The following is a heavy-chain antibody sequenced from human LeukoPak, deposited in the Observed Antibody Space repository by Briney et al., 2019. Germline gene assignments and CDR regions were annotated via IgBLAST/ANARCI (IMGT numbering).Heavy chain of an antibody. Sequence: GASVKVSCKASGYTFTGYYMHWVRQAPGQGLEWMGWINPNSGGTNYAQKFQGRVTMTRDTSISTAYMELSRLRSDDTAVYYCAKGEGYCSSTSCQSYYYYGMDVWGQGTTVTASS. CDR3: AKGEGYCSSTSCQSYYYYGMDV. CDR2: INPNSGGT. D-gene: IGHD2-2*01. V-gene: IGHV1-2*02. CDR1: GYTFTGYY. J-gene: IGHJ6*02.